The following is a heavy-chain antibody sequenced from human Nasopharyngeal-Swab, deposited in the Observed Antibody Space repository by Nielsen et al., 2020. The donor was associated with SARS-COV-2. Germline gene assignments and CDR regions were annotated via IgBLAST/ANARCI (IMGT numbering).Heavy chain of an antibody. Sequence: GESLKISCAASGFTFSNFYMNWVRQAPGKGLEWVSSLSRSGDIYYADSVKGRFTITRGNTKNSLYLQLNSLRADDPAVYYCARDPPIAPAGSGYFDSWGQGTLVTVSS. CDR3: ARDPPIAPAGSGYFDS. D-gene: IGHD6-13*01. V-gene: IGHV3-69-1*01. CDR1: GFTFSNFY. CDR2: LSRSGDI. J-gene: IGHJ4*02.